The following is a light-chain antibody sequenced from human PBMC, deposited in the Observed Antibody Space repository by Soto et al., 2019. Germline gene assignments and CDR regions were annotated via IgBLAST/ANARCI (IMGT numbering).Light chain of an antibody. J-gene: IGLJ1*01. V-gene: IGLV2-8*01. CDR1: RSDIGGSDY. Sequence: QSVLTQPPSASGSPGQSVTISCTGTRSDIGGSDYVAWYQQNTGKVPKLVISDVNKRPSGVPDRFSGSKSGNKASLTVSGLQTEDEADYYCSAYAGSNNFCVFGTGTKVTVL. CDR2: DVN. CDR3: SAYAGSNNFCV.